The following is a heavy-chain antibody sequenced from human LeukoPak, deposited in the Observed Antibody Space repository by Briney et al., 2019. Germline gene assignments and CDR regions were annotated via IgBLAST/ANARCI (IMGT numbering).Heavy chain of an antibody. CDR1: GYTFTSYG. Sequence: GASVKVSCKASGYTFTSYGISWVRQAPGQGLEWMGWINPNSGGTNYAQKFQGRVTMTRDTSISTAYMELSRLRSDDTAVYYCARAGEYCSGSRCYYGVYFDYWGQGTLVTVSS. V-gene: IGHV1-2*02. CDR3: ARAGEYCSGSRCYYGVYFDY. D-gene: IGHD2-15*01. J-gene: IGHJ4*02. CDR2: INPNSGGT.